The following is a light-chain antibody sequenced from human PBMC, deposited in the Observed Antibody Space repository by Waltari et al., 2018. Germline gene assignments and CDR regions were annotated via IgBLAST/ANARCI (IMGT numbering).Light chain of an antibody. Sequence: EIVLTQSPATLSLSPGERATLSCRASQSVFTSVAWYQQKPGQAPRLLIYRASSRATGIPARFSGSGSGTDFTLAISSLEPEDFAVYYCQQRSHWPPEYTFGQGTKLEIK. CDR1: QSVFTS. J-gene: IGKJ2*01. CDR3: QQRSHWPPEYT. CDR2: RAS. V-gene: IGKV3-11*01.